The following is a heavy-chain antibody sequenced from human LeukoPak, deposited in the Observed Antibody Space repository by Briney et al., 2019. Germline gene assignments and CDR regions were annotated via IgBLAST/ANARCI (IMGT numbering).Heavy chain of an antibody. D-gene: IGHD4-17*01. CDR2: IYYSGST. J-gene: IGHJ3*02. CDR3: VTTVTTTNAFDI. V-gene: IGHV4-39*01. CDR1: GGSISSSSYY. Sequence: PSETLSLTCTVSGGSISSSSYYWGWIRQPPGKGLEWIGSIYYSGSTYYNPSLESRVTISVDTSKNQFSLKLSSVTAADTAVYYSVTTVTTTNAFDIWGQGTMVTVSS.